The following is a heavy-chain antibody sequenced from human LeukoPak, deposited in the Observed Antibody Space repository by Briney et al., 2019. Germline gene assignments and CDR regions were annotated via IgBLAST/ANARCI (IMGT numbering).Heavy chain of an antibody. J-gene: IGHJ4*02. Sequence: GGSLRLSCAASGFTFSSYGMHWVRQAPGKGLEWVAVISYDGSNKYYADSVKGRFTISRDNSKNTLYLQMNSLRAEDTAVYYCAKDRRSLLRFDYWGQGTLVTVSS. D-gene: IGHD2-15*01. V-gene: IGHV3-30*18. CDR2: ISYDGSNK. CDR3: AKDRRSLLRFDY. CDR1: GFTFSSYG.